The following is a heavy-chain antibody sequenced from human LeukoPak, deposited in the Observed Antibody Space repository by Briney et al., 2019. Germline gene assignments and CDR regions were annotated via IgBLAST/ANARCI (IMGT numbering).Heavy chain of an antibody. Sequence: SVKVSCKASGGTFSSYAISWARQAPGPGLEWMGGIIPIFGTANYAQKFQGRVTITADESTSTAYMELSSLRSEDTAVYYCATSPMTGPYYFDYWGQGTLVTVSS. CDR2: IIPIFGTA. CDR1: GGTFSSYA. V-gene: IGHV1-69*13. D-gene: IGHD3-9*01. J-gene: IGHJ4*02. CDR3: ATSPMTGPYYFDY.